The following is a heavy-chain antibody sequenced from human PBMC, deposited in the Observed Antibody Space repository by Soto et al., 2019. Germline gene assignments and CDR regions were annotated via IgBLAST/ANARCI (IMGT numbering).Heavy chain of an antibody. CDR1: GYTFTSYA. CDR2: INAGNGNT. J-gene: IGHJ4*02. V-gene: IGHV1-3*01. D-gene: IGHD2-2*01. CDR3: ASSFPVPAARGY. Sequence: VQLVQSGAEVKKHGASVKVSCKDSGYTFTSYAMHWVRQAPGQRLEWMGWINAGNGNTNYSQKFQGRVTITRDTSASTAYMELRSLRSEDTAVYYCASSFPVPAARGYLGQGTLVTVSS.